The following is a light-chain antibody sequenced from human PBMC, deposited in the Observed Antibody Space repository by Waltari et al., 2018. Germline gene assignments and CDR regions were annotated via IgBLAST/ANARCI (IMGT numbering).Light chain of an antibody. V-gene: IGKV3-20*01. J-gene: IGKJ1*01. CDR1: QNIGRY. CDR3: QNHERLPAT. CDR2: EAS. Sequence: EIMLTQSPGTLSLSPGERATLSCRASQNIGRYLVWYQQKPWQAPRLLIYEASRRATGIPDRFSGSGSGTDFSLTISRLEPEDFAVYYCQNHERLPATFGQGTKVEIK.